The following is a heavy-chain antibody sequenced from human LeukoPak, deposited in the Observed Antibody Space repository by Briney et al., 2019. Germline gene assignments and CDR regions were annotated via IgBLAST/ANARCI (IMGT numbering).Heavy chain of an antibody. Sequence: PGGSLRLSCAASGFTFSSYGMSWVRQAPGKGLEWVSAISGSGGSTYYADSVKGRFTISRDNSKNTLYLQMNSLRAEDTAVYYCAKDPYDSRPLYYFDYWGQGTLVTVSS. CDR1: GFTFSSYG. CDR3: AKDPYDSRPLYYFDY. D-gene: IGHD3-22*01. V-gene: IGHV3-23*01. CDR2: ISGSGGST. J-gene: IGHJ4*02.